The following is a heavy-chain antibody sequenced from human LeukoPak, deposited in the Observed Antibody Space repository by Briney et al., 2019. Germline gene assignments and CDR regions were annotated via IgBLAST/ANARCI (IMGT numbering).Heavy chain of an antibody. D-gene: IGHD2-8*02. J-gene: IGHJ6*02. CDR2: ISGSGGST. CDR3: ARGDGRTGPFLYGMDV. Sequence: GGSLRLSCAASGFTFSSYAMSWVRQAPGKGLEWVSAISGSGGSTYYADSVKGRFTISRDNSKNTLYLQMNSLRAEDTAVYYCARGDGRTGPFLYGMDVWGQGTTVTVSS. CDR1: GFTFSSYA. V-gene: IGHV3-23*01.